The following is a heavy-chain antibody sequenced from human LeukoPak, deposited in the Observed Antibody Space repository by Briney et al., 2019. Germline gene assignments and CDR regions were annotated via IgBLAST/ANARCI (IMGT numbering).Heavy chain of an antibody. J-gene: IGHJ4*02. Sequence: GGSLRLSCAASGFTFSSYEMNRVRQAPGKGLEWVSYISSSGSTIYYADSVKGRFTISRDNAKNSLYLQMNSRRAEDTAVYYCARELRDIVATTFDYWGQGTLVTVSS. D-gene: IGHD5-12*01. CDR2: ISSSGSTI. CDR1: GFTFSSYE. V-gene: IGHV3-48*03. CDR3: ARELRDIVATTFDY.